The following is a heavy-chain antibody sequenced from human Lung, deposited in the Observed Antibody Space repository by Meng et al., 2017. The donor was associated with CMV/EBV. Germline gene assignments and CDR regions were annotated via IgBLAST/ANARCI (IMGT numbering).Heavy chain of an antibody. V-gene: IGHV5-51*01. CDR3: ARLPGGDYFTDY. J-gene: IGHJ4*02. D-gene: IGHD2-21*01. Sequence: GGSLRLXXKGSGYSFTSYWIGWVRQMPGKGLEWMGIIYPGDSDTRYSPSFQGQVTISADKSISTAYLQWSSLKASDTAMYYCARLPGGDYFTDYWGQGTLVTVSS. CDR1: GYSFTSYW. CDR2: IYPGDSDT.